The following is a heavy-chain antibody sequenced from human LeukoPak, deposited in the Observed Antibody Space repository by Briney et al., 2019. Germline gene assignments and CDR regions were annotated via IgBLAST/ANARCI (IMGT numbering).Heavy chain of an antibody. J-gene: IGHJ4*02. Sequence: PGGSLRLSCAASGFTFSSYSMNWVRQAPGKGLEWVSSISSSSSYIYYADSVKGRFTISRDNANNSLYLQMNSLRAEDTAVYYCARDPNYYDSSGYYPGDYWGQGTLVTVSS. CDR1: GFTFSSYS. D-gene: IGHD3-22*01. V-gene: IGHV3-21*01. CDR2: ISSSSSYI. CDR3: ARDPNYYDSSGYYPGDY.